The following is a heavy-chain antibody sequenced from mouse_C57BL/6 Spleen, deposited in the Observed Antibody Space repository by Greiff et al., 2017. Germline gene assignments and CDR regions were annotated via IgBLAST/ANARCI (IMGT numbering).Heavy chain of an antibody. V-gene: IGHV1-82*01. CDR3: ARAEHITTLVARGYYAMDY. D-gene: IGHD1-1*01. CDR2: FYPGDGDP. J-gene: IGHJ4*01. CDR1: GYAFSRSR. Sequence: VQLQQSGPELVKPGASVTISCQASGYAFSRSRMTWVQPRPGQGLEWIGRFYPGDGDPNYTGKFKGKATLTADKSSSTAYMQLSSLTSEDSAVYFCARAEHITTLVARGYYAMDYWGQGTSVTVSS.